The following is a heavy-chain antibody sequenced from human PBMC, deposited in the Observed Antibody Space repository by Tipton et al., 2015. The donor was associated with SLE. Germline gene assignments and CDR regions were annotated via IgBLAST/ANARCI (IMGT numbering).Heavy chain of an antibody. Sequence: TLSLTCAVYGGSFSGYYWSWIRQPPGKGLEWIGEINHSGSTNYNPSLKSRVTISVDTSKNQFSLKLSSVTAADTAVYYCARLIAAAVTFDYWGQGTLVTVSS. CDR3: ARLIAAAVTFDY. CDR1: GGSFSGYY. CDR2: INHSGST. V-gene: IGHV4-34*01. D-gene: IGHD6-13*01. J-gene: IGHJ4*02.